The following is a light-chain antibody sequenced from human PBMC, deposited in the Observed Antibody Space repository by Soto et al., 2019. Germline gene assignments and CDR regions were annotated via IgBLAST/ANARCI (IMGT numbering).Light chain of an antibody. V-gene: IGKV3-11*01. CDR3: QQRNYWQVT. CDR2: DAS. CDR1: QSVSSY. Sequence: IVLTQSQATLSLSPGERATLSRRASQSVSSYLAWYQQKPGQAPRLLIYDASNRATGIPARFSGSGSGTDFTLTISSLEPEDFAIYYCQQRNYWQVTFGQGTRLAIK. J-gene: IGKJ5*01.